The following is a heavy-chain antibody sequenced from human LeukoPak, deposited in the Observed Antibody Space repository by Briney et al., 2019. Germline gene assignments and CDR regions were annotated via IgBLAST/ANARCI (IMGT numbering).Heavy chain of an antibody. J-gene: IGHJ6*02. Sequence: GGSLRLSCAASGFTFSSYGMHWVSQAPGKGLEWVAGISYDGSNEYHADSVKGRFTISRDNSKNTLYLQMNSLRAEDTAVYYCAKVTGYCSSTSCYWVTYGMDVWGQGTTVTVSS. D-gene: IGHD2-2*01. V-gene: IGHV3-30*18. CDR1: GFTFSSYG. CDR3: AKVTGYCSSTSCYWVTYGMDV. CDR2: ISYDGSNE.